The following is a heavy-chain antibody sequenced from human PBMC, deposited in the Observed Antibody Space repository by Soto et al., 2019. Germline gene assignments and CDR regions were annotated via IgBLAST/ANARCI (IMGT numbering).Heavy chain of an antibody. CDR1: GFTFSSYA. Sequence: GGSLRLSCAASGFTFSSYAMSWVRQAPGKGLEWVSAISGSGGSTHYADSVKARFTISRDNSKNTVYLQMNSLRAEDTAVYYCARELGYCSGGSCYMDGAFDFWGQGTMVTVSS. V-gene: IGHV3-23*01. D-gene: IGHD2-15*01. CDR2: ISGSGGST. J-gene: IGHJ3*01. CDR3: ARELGYCSGGSCYMDGAFDF.